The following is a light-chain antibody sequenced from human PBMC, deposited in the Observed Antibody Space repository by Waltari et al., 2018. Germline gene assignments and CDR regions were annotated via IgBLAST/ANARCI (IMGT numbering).Light chain of an antibody. Sequence: SSELTQDPAVSVALEQTVRITCQGDSLRTYYVSWFHQKPGQAPALVIYGKNNRPSGIPDRFSASSSGSTASLTIIGTQAEDEADYYCHSRDSSGDVLIGGGTKLTVV. J-gene: IGLJ2*01. CDR2: GKN. V-gene: IGLV3-19*01. CDR1: SLRTYY. CDR3: HSRDSSGDVL.